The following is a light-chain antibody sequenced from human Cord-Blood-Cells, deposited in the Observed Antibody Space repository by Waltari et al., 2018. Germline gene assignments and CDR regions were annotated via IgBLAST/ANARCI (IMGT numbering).Light chain of an antibody. J-gene: IGKJ5*01. CDR3: QQRSN. V-gene: IGKV3-11*01. CDR2: DAS. Sequence: EIVLTQSPATLSLSPGERATLSCRASQSVSSYLAWYQQKPGQAPMLLIYDASNRATGIPARFRGSGSGTDFTLTISSLEPEDFAVYYCQQRSNFGQGTRLEIK. CDR1: QSVSSY.